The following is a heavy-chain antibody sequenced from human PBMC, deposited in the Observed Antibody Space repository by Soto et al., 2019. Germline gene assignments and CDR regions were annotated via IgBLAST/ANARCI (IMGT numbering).Heavy chain of an antibody. CDR3: AKESDYYSNSKWSFDS. CDR1: GFPFSHHG. J-gene: IGHJ4*02. Sequence: GGSLRLSCAASGFPFSHHGMHWVRQAPGKGLEWLTVVSSDGSITYDADSVRGRFAISRDNSKNTLYLQMNSLRTEDTAVYYCAKESDYYSNSKWSFDSWGQGILVTVSS. CDR2: VSSDGSIT. V-gene: IGHV3-30*18. D-gene: IGHD2-21*01.